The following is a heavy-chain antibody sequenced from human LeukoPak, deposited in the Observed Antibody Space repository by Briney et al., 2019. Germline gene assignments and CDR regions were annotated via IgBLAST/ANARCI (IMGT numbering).Heavy chain of an antibody. J-gene: IGHJ5*02. V-gene: IGHV5-10-1*01. CDR2: IDPSDSYT. Sequence: PGESLRISCKGSGYSFTSYWISWVRQMPGKGLEWMGRIDPSDSYTNYSPSFQGHVTISADKSISTAYLQWSSLKASDTAIYFCARQSITVVRGVISWFAPWGQGTLVTVSS. D-gene: IGHD3-10*01. CDR1: GYSFTSYW. CDR3: ARQSITVVRGVISWFAP.